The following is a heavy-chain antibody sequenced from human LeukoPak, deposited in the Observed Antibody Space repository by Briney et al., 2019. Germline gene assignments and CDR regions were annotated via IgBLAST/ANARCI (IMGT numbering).Heavy chain of an antibody. J-gene: IGHJ4*02. CDR1: GFTFVSYG. D-gene: IGHD3-16*01. Sequence: GGSLRLSCAATGFTFVSYGMNWVRLAPGKGLEWVSGISGSGGGTYYPDSVRGRFTISRDNSNSTLYLQMNSLRAEDTAVYYCARAVGPYDYWGQGTLVTISS. V-gene: IGHV3-23*01. CDR2: ISGSGGGT. CDR3: ARAVGPYDY.